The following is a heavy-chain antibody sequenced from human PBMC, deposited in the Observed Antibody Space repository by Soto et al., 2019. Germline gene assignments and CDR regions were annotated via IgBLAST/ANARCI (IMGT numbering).Heavy chain of an antibody. Sequence: KPSETLSLTCTVSGGSINSNTYYWGWVRQPPGKGLDWIGSIYYSGSTNYNPSLKSRVTISVDTSKNQFSLKLSSVTAADTAVYYCARRRRDGYKAGPPDYWGQGTLVTVSS. CDR2: IYYSGST. J-gene: IGHJ4*02. D-gene: IGHD5-12*01. CDR3: ARRRRDGYKAGPPDY. V-gene: IGHV4-39*07. CDR1: GGSINSNTYY.